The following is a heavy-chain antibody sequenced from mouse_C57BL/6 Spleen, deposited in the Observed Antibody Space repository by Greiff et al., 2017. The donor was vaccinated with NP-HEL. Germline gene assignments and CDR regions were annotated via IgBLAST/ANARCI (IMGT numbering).Heavy chain of an antibody. CDR2: ISDGGSYT. J-gene: IGHJ2*01. V-gene: IGHV5-4*01. CDR3: ASSGGY. D-gene: IGHD3-1*01. Sequence: EVQGVESGGGLVKPGGSLKLSCAASGFTFSSYAMSWVRQTPEKRLEWVATISDGGSYTYYPDNVKGRFTISRDNAKNTLYLQMSSLKSEDTAMYYCASSGGYWGQGTTLTVSS. CDR1: GFTFSSYA.